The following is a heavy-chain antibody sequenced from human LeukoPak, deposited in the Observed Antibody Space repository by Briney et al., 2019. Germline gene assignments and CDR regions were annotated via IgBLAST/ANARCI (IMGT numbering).Heavy chain of an antibody. V-gene: IGHV3-21*01. CDR1: GFTFSSYS. CDR3: ARDSGYSIGYFQH. J-gene: IGHJ1*01. CDR2: ISSSSSYI. Sequence: PGGSLRLSCAASGFTFSSYSMNWVRQAPGKGLEWVSSISSSSSYIYYADSVKGRFTISRDNAKNSLYPQMNSLSAEDTAVYCCARDSGYSIGYFQHWGQGTLVTVSS. D-gene: IGHD3-22*01.